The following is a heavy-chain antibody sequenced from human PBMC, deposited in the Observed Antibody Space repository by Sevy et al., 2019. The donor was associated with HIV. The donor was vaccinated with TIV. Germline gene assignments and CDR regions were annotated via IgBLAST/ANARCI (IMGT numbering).Heavy chain of an antibody. CDR3: AGAPEGKYCSSTSCPYGVYYYYGMDV. V-gene: IGHV1-2*06. CDR1: GYTFTGYY. J-gene: IGHJ6*02. Sequence: ASVKVSCKASGYTFTGYYMHWVRQAPGQGLEWMGRINPNSGGTNYAQKFQGRVTMTRETSISTAYMELSRLRSDDTAVYYCAGAPEGKYCSSTSCPYGVYYYYGMDVWGQGTTVTVSS. CDR2: INPNSGGT. D-gene: IGHD2-2*01.